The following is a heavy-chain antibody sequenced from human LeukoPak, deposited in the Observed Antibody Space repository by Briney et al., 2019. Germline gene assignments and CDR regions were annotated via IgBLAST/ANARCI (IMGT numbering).Heavy chain of an antibody. CDR3: ARDQVVPAAIPGFGWFDP. CDR1: GFSFRFYS. Sequence: GGSLRLSCAASGFSFRFYSMNWVRQAPGKGLEWISYMTSSSKTAYYADSVRGRFAISRDNSKNTLYLQMNSLRAEDTAVYYCARDQVVPAAIPGFGWFDPWGQGTLVTVSS. CDR2: MTSSSKTA. J-gene: IGHJ5*02. V-gene: IGHV3-48*01. D-gene: IGHD2-2*02.